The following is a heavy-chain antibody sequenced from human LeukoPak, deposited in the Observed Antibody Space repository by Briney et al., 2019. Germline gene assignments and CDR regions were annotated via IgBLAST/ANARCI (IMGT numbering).Heavy chain of an antibody. V-gene: IGHV4-59*01. CDR3: AKDYNPDLIHYFDY. CDR1: GDSISSYY. Sequence: PSETLSLTCSVSGDSISSYYWTWIRQTPGKGLEWIAYIHYNGNTKSNPSLKSRVTISLDTSKNQFSLKLTSLTAADTAVYYCAKDYNPDLIHYFDYWGQGTLVTVSS. CDR2: IHYNGNT. J-gene: IGHJ4*02. D-gene: IGHD3-10*01.